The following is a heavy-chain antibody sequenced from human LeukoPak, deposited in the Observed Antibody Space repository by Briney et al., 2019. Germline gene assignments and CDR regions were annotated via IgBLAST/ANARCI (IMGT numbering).Heavy chain of an antibody. CDR3: ARITAEKTYGSGSYYTMGAFDI. D-gene: IGHD3-10*01. Sequence: ASVKVSCKASGYTFTGYYMHWVRQAPGQGLEWMGWINPNSGGTNYAQKFQGRVTMTRDTSISTAYMELSRLRSDDTAVYYCARITAEKTYGSGSYYTMGAFDIWGQGTMVTVSS. CDR1: GYTFTGYY. CDR2: INPNSGGT. J-gene: IGHJ3*02. V-gene: IGHV1-2*02.